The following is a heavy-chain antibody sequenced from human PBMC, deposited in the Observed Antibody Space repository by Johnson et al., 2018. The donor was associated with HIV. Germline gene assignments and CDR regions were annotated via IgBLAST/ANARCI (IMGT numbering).Heavy chain of an antibody. V-gene: IGHV3-30*03. CDR2: ISYDGSNK. J-gene: IGHJ3*02. Sequence: QVQLVESGGGVVQPGRSQRLSCAASGFSFSNYGMHWVRQAPGKGLEWVAVISYDGSNKYYADSVKGRFTISRDNSKNTLYLQMNSLRAGDTAVYYCARAIGDGYPGMKAFDIWGQGTMVTVSS. D-gene: IGHD5-24*01. CDR1: GFSFSNYG. CDR3: ARAIGDGYPGMKAFDI.